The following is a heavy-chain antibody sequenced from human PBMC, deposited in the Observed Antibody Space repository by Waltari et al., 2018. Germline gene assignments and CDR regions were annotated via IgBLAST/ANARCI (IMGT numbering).Heavy chain of an antibody. J-gene: IGHJ2*01. CDR3: ARGGRGPLGYGNWYFDL. V-gene: IGHV4-4*07. CDR1: GGSTSSYY. D-gene: IGHD5-18*01. Sequence: QVQLQESGPGLVKPSETLSLTCTLSGGSTSSYYWSWIRPHAGKGLEWIGRIYTSGSTNYNPSLKSRVTMSVDTSKNQFSLKLSSVTAADTAVYYCARGGRGPLGYGNWYFDLWGRGTLVTVSS. CDR2: IYTSGST.